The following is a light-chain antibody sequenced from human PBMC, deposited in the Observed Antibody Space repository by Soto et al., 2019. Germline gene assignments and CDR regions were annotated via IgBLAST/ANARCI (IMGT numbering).Light chain of an antibody. CDR2: GAS. CDR1: ESISSHY. V-gene: IGKV3-20*01. CDR3: QNFVDSHFT. J-gene: IGKJ3*01. Sequence: EIVLIQSPDTLSLSPGERATLSCSASESISSHYIAWYQQKPGQAPRLLIFGASTRATGIPDRFSGSWSGTDFTLNISRLEPADCAVYYGQNFVDSHFTFGPGTKVDIK.